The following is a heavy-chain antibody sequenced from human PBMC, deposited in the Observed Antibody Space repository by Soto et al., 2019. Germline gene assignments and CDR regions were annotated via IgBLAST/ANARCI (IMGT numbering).Heavy chain of an antibody. CDR1: GGSISSGDYY. V-gene: IGHV4-30-4*01. Sequence: QVQLQESGPGLVKPSQTLSLTCTVSGGSISSGDYYWSWIRQPPGKGLEWIGYIEYSGSTYYNPSRRSRRTLSVDTSKNQFSLKLSSVTAADTAVYYGARGGRTIFGRYFDSWGQGTLVTVSS. CDR2: IEYSGST. J-gene: IGHJ4*02. CDR3: ARGGRTIFGRYFDS. D-gene: IGHD3-3*01.